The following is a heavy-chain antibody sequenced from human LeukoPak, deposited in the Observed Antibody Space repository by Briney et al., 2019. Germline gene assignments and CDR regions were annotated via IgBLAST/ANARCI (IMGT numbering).Heavy chain of an antibody. CDR3: ARSYSGSYYAASDI. CDR1: GFTLSNYW. V-gene: IGHV3-7*02. D-gene: IGHD1-26*01. J-gene: IGHJ3*02. Sequence: GGSLRLSCAASGFTLSNYWMSWVRQAPGKGLEWVANIEQDVTEKYYVDSVKGRFTISRDNGKNSLYLQMNSLRAEDTALYYCARSYSGSYYAASDIWGQGTMVTVSS. CDR2: IEQDVTEK.